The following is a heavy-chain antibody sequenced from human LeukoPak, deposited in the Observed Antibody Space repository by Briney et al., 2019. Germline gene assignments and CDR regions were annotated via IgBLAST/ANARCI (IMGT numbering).Heavy chain of an antibody. CDR2: IKQDGGEK. D-gene: IGHD3-3*02. CDR3: ARGDKYIAFSPPLQGFDY. CDR1: GFTFNTYW. J-gene: IGHJ4*02. V-gene: IGHV3-7*02. Sequence: GGSLRLSCAASGFTFNTYWMSWVRQAPGKGPEWVANIKQDGGEKHYVDSVKGRFTISRDNAESSLYLQMNSLRAEDTAVYYCARGDKYIAFSPPLQGFDYWGQGTLVTVSS.